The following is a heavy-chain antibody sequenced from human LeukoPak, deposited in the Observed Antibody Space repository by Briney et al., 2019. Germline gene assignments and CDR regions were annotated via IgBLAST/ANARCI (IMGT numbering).Heavy chain of an antibody. CDR3: ARGPSTGYPYHFEY. J-gene: IGHJ4*02. CDR1: GYTFTSYD. Sequence: VASVKVSCKASGYTFTSYDINWVRPATGQGLEWMGWMNPNSGSTGYAQKFQGRVTITRNTSISTAYMELSGLRSEDTAVYYCARGPSTGYPYHFEYWGQGTLVTVSS. V-gene: IGHV1-8*03. D-gene: IGHD6-25*01. CDR2: MNPNSGST.